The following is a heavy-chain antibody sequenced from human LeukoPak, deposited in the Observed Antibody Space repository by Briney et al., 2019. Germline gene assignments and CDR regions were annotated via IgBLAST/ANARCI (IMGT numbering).Heavy chain of an antibody. CDR3: ARHVAVGETA. J-gene: IGHJ5*02. Sequence: PETLSLTCSVSGGSITNSYWSWIRQPPGKGLEWIGYIYYTRSTTYSPSYKSRVTISVDTSRNPISLKLTSVTAADTAVYYCARHVAVGETAWGQGILVTVFS. D-gene: IGHD1-26*01. CDR2: IYYTRST. CDR1: GGSITNSY. V-gene: IGHV4-59*08.